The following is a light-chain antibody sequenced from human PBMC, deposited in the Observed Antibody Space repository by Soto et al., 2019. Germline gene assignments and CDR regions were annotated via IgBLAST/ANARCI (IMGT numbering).Light chain of an antibody. CDR3: HQYNNWPIT. J-gene: IGKJ5*01. CDR1: QSVSTN. V-gene: IGKV3-15*01. Sequence: EIVMTQSPATLSVSPGARATLSCRASQSVSTNLAWYQQKPGQAPRLLIYDASTRATGLPARFSGSGSGTEFTLTISRLQSEDFGVYYCHQYNNWPITFGQGTRLEI. CDR2: DAS.